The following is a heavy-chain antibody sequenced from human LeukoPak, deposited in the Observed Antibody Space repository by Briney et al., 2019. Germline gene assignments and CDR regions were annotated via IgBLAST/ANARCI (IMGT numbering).Heavy chain of an antibody. J-gene: IGHJ6*02. D-gene: IGHD3-16*01. CDR2: INHNGNVN. V-gene: IGHV3-7*03. CDR3: ARGGGLDV. Sequence: GGSLRLSCAASGFTFSSYWMNWARQAPGRGLEWVASINHNGNVNYYVDSVKGRFTISRDNAKNSLYLQMSNLRAEDTAVYFCARGGGLDVWGQGATVTVSS. CDR1: GFTFSSYW.